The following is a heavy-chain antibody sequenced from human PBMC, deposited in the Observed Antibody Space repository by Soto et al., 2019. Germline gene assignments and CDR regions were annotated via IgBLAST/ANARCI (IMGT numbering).Heavy chain of an antibody. J-gene: IGHJ6*02. Sequence: QVQLVESGGGVVQPGRSLRLSCAASGFTFSNYGMHWVRQAPGKGLEWVAVIWYDGNNKYNADSVKGRFTIPRDNSKNTLYLEMNNLRAEDTAVYYCARDLSYLEWNYYGMDVWGQGTTVTVSS. V-gene: IGHV3-33*01. D-gene: IGHD3-3*01. CDR3: ARDLSYLEWNYYGMDV. CDR1: GFTFSNYG. CDR2: IWYDGNNK.